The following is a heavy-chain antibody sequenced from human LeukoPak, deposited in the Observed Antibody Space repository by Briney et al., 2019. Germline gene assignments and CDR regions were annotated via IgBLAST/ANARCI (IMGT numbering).Heavy chain of an antibody. CDR1: GDSVSSNSAA. Sequence: SQTLSLTCAISGDSVSSNSAAWNWIRQSPSRGLEWLGRTYYRSKWYNDYAVSVKSRITINPDTSKNQFSLQLNSVTPEDTAVYYCARDGGHYYDSSGYYYVGAFDIWGQGTMVTVSS. D-gene: IGHD3-22*01. CDR2: TYYRSKWYN. V-gene: IGHV6-1*01. J-gene: IGHJ3*02. CDR3: ARDGGHYYDSSGYYYVGAFDI.